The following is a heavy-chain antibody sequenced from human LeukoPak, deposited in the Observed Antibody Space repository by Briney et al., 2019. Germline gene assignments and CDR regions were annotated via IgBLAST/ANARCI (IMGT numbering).Heavy chain of an antibody. D-gene: IGHD5-24*01. CDR2: INHSGST. J-gene: IGHJ4*02. Sequence: SETLSLTCAVYGGSFSGYYWSWIRQPPGKGLEWIGEINHSGSTNYNPSLKSRVTISVDTSKNQFSLKLSSVTAADTAVYYCAGAERGKRRHNDYWGQGTLVTVSS. CDR1: GGSFSGYY. V-gene: IGHV4-34*01. CDR3: AGAERGKRRHNDY.